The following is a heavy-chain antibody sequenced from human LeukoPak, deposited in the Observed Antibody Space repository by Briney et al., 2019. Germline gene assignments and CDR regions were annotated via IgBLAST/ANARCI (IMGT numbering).Heavy chain of an antibody. D-gene: IGHD3-22*01. Sequence: SQTLSLTCTVSGGSISSGGYYWSWIRQHPGKGLEWIGYIYYNGNTYSNPSLKSRLTISGDTSKNQFSLKLSSVTAADTAVYYCVRNFDSYNAFDIWGQGTMVTVSS. CDR1: GGSISSGGYY. V-gene: IGHV4-31*03. CDR2: IYYNGNT. CDR3: VRNFDSYNAFDI. J-gene: IGHJ3*02.